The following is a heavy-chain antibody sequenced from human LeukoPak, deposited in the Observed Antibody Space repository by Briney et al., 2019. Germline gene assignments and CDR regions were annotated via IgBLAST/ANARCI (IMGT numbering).Heavy chain of an antibody. CDR3: AKDLPVIVVVIPDY. D-gene: IGHD3-22*01. Sequence: GGTLRLSCAASGITFSSYAMSWVRQAPGEGLEWVSATSGSGGSTYCADPVKGRFTISSDNSKNTLYLQMNSLRAEETGVYNCAKDLPVIVVVIPDYWGQGTLVTVPS. CDR2: TSGSGGST. V-gene: IGHV3-23*01. J-gene: IGHJ4*02. CDR1: GITFSSYA.